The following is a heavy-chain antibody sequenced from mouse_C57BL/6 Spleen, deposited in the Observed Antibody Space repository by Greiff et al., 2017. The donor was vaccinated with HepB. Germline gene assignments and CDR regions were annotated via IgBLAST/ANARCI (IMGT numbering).Heavy chain of an antibody. Sequence: EVKLVESGPELVKPGASVKIPCKASGYTFTDYNMDWVKQSHGKSLEWIGDINPNNGGTSYNQKFKGKATLTVDKSSSTAYMELRSLTSEDTAVYYCARRGYGSHFDYWGQGTTLTVSS. CDR2: INPNNGGT. V-gene: IGHV1-18*01. CDR1: GYTFTDYN. J-gene: IGHJ2*01. D-gene: IGHD1-1*01. CDR3: ARRGYGSHFDY.